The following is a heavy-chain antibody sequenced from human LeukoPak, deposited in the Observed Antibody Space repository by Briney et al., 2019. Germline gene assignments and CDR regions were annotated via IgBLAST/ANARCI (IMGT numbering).Heavy chain of an antibody. J-gene: IGHJ5*02. D-gene: IGHD2-2*01. CDR2: IYYSGST. CDR1: GGSISSHY. V-gene: IGHV4-59*11. CDR3: ARAWPYCSSTSCYPFDP. Sequence: PSETLSLTCTVSGGSISSHYWSWIRQPSGKGLEWIGYIYYSGSTNYNPSHKSRVTISVDTSKNQFSLKLSSVTAADTAVYYCARAWPYCSSTSCYPFDPWGQGTLVTVSS.